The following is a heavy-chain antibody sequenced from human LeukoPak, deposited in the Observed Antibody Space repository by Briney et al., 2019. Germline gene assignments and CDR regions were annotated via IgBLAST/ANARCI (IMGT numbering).Heavy chain of an antibody. CDR1: RFTFSSYW. CDR3: ARGAYCSGGRCPGAFDI. D-gene: IGHD2-15*01. Sequence: GGSLRLSCAASRFTFSSYWMSWVRQAPGKGLEWVANIKQDGSEKYYADSVKGRFTISRDNSKNTLYLQMNSLRADDTAVYYCARGAYCSGGRCPGAFDIWGQGTMVTVSS. J-gene: IGHJ3*02. V-gene: IGHV3-7*02. CDR2: IKQDGSEK.